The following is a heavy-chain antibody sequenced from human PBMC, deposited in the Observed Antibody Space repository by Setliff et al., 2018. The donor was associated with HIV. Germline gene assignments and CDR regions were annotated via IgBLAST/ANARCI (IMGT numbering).Heavy chain of an antibody. CDR1: GYTLTAYG. Sequence: GASVKVSCKISGYTLTAYGLNWVRQAPGQGPEWMGWFTSYNNQAEYAPKFQGRVTMTIDTSTSTAYMELRNLKYDDTAVHYCARGGDPPYYFLGMDVWGQGTTVTVSS. J-gene: IGHJ6*02. D-gene: IGHD3-10*01. CDR3: ARGGDPPYYFLGMDV. CDR2: FTSYNNQA. V-gene: IGHV1-18*01.